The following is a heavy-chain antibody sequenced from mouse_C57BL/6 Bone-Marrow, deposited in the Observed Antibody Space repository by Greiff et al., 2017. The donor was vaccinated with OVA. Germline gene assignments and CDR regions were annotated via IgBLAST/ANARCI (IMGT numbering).Heavy chain of an antibody. CDR1: GYTFTDYN. J-gene: IGHJ4*01. CDR3: AVYEDAMDY. D-gene: IGHD2-3*01. V-gene: IGHV1-18*01. Sequence: VQLKESGPELVKPGASVKIPCKASGYTFTDYNMDWVKQSHGKSLEWIGDINPNNGGTNYNQKFKGKATLTVDKSTSTAYMELRSLTSEDTAVYYCAVYEDAMDYWGQGTSVTVSS. CDR2: INPNNGGT.